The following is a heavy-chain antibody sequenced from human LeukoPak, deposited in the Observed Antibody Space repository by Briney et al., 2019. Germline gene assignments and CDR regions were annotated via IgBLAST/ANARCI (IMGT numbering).Heavy chain of an antibody. D-gene: IGHD6-19*01. J-gene: IGHJ4*02. V-gene: IGHV4-30-2*01. Sequence: PSETLSLTCAVSGGSISSGGYSWSWIRQPPGKGLEWIGYIYHSGSTYYNPSLKSRVTISVDRSKNQFSLKLSSVTAADTAVYYCAGHAYSSGWHTFDYWGQGTLVTVSS. CDR1: GGSISSGGYS. CDR3: AGHAYSSGWHTFDY. CDR2: IYHSGST.